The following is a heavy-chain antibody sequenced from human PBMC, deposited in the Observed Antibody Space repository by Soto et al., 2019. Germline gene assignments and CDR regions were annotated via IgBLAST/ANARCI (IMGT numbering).Heavy chain of an antibody. CDR1: VVSIISYY. CDR2: IYYSGST. V-gene: IGHV4-59*01. CDR3: ARDLSAEGFDP. Sequence: SETLSLTCTVSVVSIISYYCSWIRQPPGKGLEWIGYIYYSGSTNYNPSLKSRVTISVDTSKNQFSLKLSSVTAADTAVYYCARDLSAEGFDPRGKGNLVTVSS. J-gene: IGHJ5*02.